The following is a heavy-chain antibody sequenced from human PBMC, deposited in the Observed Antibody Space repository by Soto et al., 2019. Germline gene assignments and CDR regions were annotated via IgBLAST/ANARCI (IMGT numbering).Heavy chain of an antibody. J-gene: IGHJ6*03. CDR2: ITNSGNTI. D-gene: IGHD3-9*01. Sequence: GGSLRLSCAASGFTFSSYSMNWVRQAPGKGLEWVSYITNSGNTIYYTDSVKGRFTISRDNARNSLYLQMNSLRAEDTAVYYCATSNRGYDILTGYYYSYIDVWGKGTTVTVSS. V-gene: IGHV3-48*01. CDR1: GFTFSSYS. CDR3: ATSNRGYDILTGYYYSYIDV.